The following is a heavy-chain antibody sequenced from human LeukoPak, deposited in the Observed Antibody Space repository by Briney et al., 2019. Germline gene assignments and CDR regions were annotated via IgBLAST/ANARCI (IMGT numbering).Heavy chain of an antibody. D-gene: IGHD1-1*01. CDR1: GGSISSRSYY. CDR2: IYYSGST. V-gene: IGHV4-39*07. J-gene: IGHJ4*02. CDR3: ARYDRYNFGFFIDY. Sequence: PSETLSLTCTVSGGSISSRSYYWGWIRQPPGKGLEWIGIIYYSGSTYSNPSLRSRVTISVDTSKDQFSLKLSSVTAADTAVYYCARYDRYNFGFFIDYWGQGTLVTVSS.